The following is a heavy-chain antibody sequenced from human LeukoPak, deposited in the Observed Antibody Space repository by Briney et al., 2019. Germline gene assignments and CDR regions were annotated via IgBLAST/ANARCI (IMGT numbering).Heavy chain of an antibody. V-gene: IGHV3-30*03. CDR1: GFTFSSYG. CDR2: ISYDGSNK. CDR3: ASGDTAMDPFDY. D-gene: IGHD5-18*01. J-gene: IGHJ4*02. Sequence: GGSLRLSCAASGFTFSSYGMHWVRQAPGKGLEWVAVISYDGSNKYYADSVKGRFTISRDNSKNTLYLQMNSLRSEDTAVYYCASGDTAMDPFDYWGQGTLVTVSS.